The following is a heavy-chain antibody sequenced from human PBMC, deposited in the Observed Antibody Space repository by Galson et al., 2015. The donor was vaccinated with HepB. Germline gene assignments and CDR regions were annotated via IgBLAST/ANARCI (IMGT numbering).Heavy chain of an antibody. CDR1: GFTFSSYS. CDR3: AREGGYYDSSGYYIQYYFDY. CDR2: ISSSSSTI. J-gene: IGHJ4*02. V-gene: IGHV3-48*04. D-gene: IGHD3-22*01. Sequence: SLRLSCAASGFTFSSYSMNWVRQAPGKGLEWVSYISSSSSTIYYADSVKGRFTISRDNAKNSLYLQMNSLRAEDTAVYYCAREGGYYDSSGYYIQYYFDYWGQGTLVTVSS.